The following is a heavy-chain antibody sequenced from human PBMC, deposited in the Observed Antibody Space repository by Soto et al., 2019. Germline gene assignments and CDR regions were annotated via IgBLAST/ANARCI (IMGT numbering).Heavy chain of an antibody. Sequence: SVKVSCKAFGGTFSSYAISWVRQAPGQGLEWMGGIIPIFGTANYAQKFQGRVTITADESTSTAYMELSSLRSEDTAVYYCARDLLRVTSNQDMVRRVKPYNWFDPWGQGTLVTVSS. CDR2: IIPIFGTA. D-gene: IGHD3-10*01. CDR1: GGTFSSYA. J-gene: IGHJ5*02. V-gene: IGHV1-69*13. CDR3: ARDLLRVTSNQDMVRRVKPYNWFDP.